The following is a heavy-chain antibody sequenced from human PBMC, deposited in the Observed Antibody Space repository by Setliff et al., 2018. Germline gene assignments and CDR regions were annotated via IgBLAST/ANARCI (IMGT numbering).Heavy chain of an antibody. V-gene: IGHV4-31*06. CDR1: GGSISSGSYY. CDR3: ARYSSPYYYMDV. CDR2: IYHSGTT. Sequence: PSETLSLTCTVSGGSISSGSYYWSWIRQHPGEGLEWIGYIYHSGTTYYNPSLESRVRLSVDTSNSQFSLKLSSVTAADRAIYFCARYSSPYYYMDVWGTGIAVTV. D-gene: IGHD5-18*01. J-gene: IGHJ6*03.